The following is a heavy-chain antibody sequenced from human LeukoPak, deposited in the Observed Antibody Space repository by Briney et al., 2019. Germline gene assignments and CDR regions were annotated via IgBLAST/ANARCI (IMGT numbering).Heavy chain of an antibody. D-gene: IGHD6-13*01. CDR2: TYYRSKWYN. V-gene: IGHV6-1*01. J-gene: IGHJ4*02. Sequence: SQTLSLTCAISGDSVSSNSAAWNWIRQSPSRGLEWLGRTYYRSKWYNDYAVSVKSRITINPDTSKNQFSLQLNSVTPEDTAVYYCARDLRSSWAPTEGFDYWGQGTLVTVS. CDR3: ARDLRSSWAPTEGFDY. CDR1: GDSVSSNSAA.